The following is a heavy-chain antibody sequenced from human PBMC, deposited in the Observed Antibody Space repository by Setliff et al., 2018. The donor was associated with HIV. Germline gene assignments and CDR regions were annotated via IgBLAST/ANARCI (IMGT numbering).Heavy chain of an antibody. V-gene: IGHV3-30*01. D-gene: IGHD6-19*01. Sequence: GGSLRLSCATSGFTFSDYAMHWVRQAPGKGLEWLAVITDDGSNKYYAASVKGRFTISRDNSKNTLYLQMNSLRAEDTAVYYCARAGGSCWYDDFDIWGQGTRVTV. CDR1: GFTFSDYA. CDR3: ARAGGSCWYDDFDI. CDR2: ITDDGSNK. J-gene: IGHJ3*02.